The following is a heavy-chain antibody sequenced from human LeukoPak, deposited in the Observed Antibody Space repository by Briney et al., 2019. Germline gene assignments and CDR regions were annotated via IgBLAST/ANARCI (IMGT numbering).Heavy chain of an antibody. CDR3: AKSPYCSGGSSYYFDY. J-gene: IGHJ4*02. Sequence: GGSLRLSCAASGFTFSSYEMHWVRQAPGKGLEWVSYISSSGSTIYYADSVKGRFTISRDNAKNTLYLQMNSLRAEDTAVYYCAKSPYCSGGSSYYFDYWGQGTLVTVSS. V-gene: IGHV3-48*03. CDR1: GFTFSSYE. D-gene: IGHD2-15*01. CDR2: ISSSGSTI.